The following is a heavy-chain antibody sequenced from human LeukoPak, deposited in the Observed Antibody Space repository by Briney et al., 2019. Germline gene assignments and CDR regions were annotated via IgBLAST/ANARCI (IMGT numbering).Heavy chain of an antibody. D-gene: IGHD5-18*01. CDR3: ARDHSYGGYFDY. J-gene: IGHJ4*02. CDR1: GGSISSGDYY. CDR2: IYYSGST. Sequence: PSETLSLTCTVSGGSISSGDYYWSWIRQPPGKGLEWIGYIYYSGSTYYNPSLKSRVTISVDTSKNRFSLKLSSVTAADTAVYYCARDHSYGGYFDYWGQGTLVTVSS. V-gene: IGHV4-30-4*08.